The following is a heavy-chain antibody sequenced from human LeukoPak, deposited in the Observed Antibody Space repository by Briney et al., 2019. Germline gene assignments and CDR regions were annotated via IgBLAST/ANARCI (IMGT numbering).Heavy chain of an antibody. J-gene: IGHJ4*02. Sequence: PSETLSLTCTVSGGSISSYYWSWIRQPPGEGLEWIGYIYYSGSTNYNPSLKSRVTISVDTSKNQFSLKLSSVTAADTAVYYCARASFGAAAGTALDYWGQGTLVTVSS. CDR2: IYYSGST. D-gene: IGHD6-13*01. CDR1: GGSISSYY. V-gene: IGHV4-59*01. CDR3: ARASFGAAAGTALDY.